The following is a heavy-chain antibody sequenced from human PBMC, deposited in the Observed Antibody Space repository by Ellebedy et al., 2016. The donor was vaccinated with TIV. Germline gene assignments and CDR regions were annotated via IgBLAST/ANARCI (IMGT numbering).Heavy chain of an antibody. V-gene: IGHV4-34*01. CDR2: INHSGST. CDR3: ARGLITVTTRIAKFDY. CDR1: GGSFSGYY. D-gene: IGHD4-17*01. Sequence: MPSETLSLTCAVYGGSFSGYYWSWIRQPPGKGLEWIGEINHSGSTNYNPSLKSRVTISVDTSKNQFSLKLSSVTAADTAVYYCARGLITVTTRIAKFDYWGQGTLVTVSS. J-gene: IGHJ4*02.